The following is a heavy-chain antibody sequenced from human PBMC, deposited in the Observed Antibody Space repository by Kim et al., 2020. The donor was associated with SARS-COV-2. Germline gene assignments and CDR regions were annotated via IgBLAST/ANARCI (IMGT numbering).Heavy chain of an antibody. CDR3: ARDLAGSIAAAGY. Sequence: GGSLRLSCAASGFTFSSYSMNWVRQAPGKGLECVSSISSSSSYIYYADSVKGRFTISRDNAKNSLYLQMNSLRAEDTAVYYCARDLAGSIAAAGYWGQGTLVTVSS. V-gene: IGHV3-21*01. CDR1: GFTFSSYS. D-gene: IGHD6-13*01. J-gene: IGHJ4*02. CDR2: ISSSSSYI.